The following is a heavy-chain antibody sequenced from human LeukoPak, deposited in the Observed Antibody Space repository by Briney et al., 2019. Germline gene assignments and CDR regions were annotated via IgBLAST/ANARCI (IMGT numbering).Heavy chain of an antibody. V-gene: IGHV4-59*08. CDR2: IYYSGIT. D-gene: IGHD4-23*01. J-gene: IGHJ4*02. Sequence: SETLSLTCTVSGGSISSYYWSWIRQPPGNGLEWIGYIYYSGITNYNPSLKSRVIISVDTSKNQFSLRLSSVTAADTAIYYCARLRSYGGNRGIDYWGQGTLVAVSS. CDR1: GGSISSYY. CDR3: ARLRSYGGNRGIDY.